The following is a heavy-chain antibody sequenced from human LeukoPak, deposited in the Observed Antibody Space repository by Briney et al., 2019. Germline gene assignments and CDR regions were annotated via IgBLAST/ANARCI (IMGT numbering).Heavy chain of an antibody. V-gene: IGHV1-24*01. D-gene: IGHD1-1*01. J-gene: IGHJ6*02. CDR1: GSKLTEFS. CDR2: FGPEHGET. CDR3: ARERTEIVPTEVTTQFYPYYYGMDV. Sequence: GASVKVSCKVFGSKLTEFSMHWVRQAPGKGLEWMGGFGPEHGETLYAQNLQGRVAVTEDRATDTAYMELSGLRSEDTAVYYCARERTEIVPTEVTTQFYPYYYGMDVWGQGTTVTVSS.